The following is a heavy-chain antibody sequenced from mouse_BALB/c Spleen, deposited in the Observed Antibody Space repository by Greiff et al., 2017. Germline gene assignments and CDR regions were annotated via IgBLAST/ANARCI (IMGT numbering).Heavy chain of an antibody. J-gene: IGHJ4*01. CDR2: ISCYNGAT. D-gene: IGHD1-1*02. V-gene: IGHV1S34*01. Sequence: LVKTGASVKISCEASGYSFTGYYMHWVKQSHGKSLEWIGYISCYNGATSYNQKFKGKATFTVDTSSSTAYMQFNSLTSEDSAVYYCARGWTGGGYYAMDYWGQGTSVTVSS. CDR1: GYSFTGYY. CDR3: ARGWTGGGYYAMDY.